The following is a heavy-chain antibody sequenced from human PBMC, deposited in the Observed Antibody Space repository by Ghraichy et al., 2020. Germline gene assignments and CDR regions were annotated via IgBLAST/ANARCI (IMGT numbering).Heavy chain of an antibody. CDR1: GGSFSGYY. V-gene: IGHV4-34*01. CDR2: INHSGST. CDR3: ARPVPYCSGGSCYSDWFDP. J-gene: IGHJ5*02. D-gene: IGHD2-15*01. Sequence: GSLRLSCAVYGGSFSGYYWSWIRQPPGKGLEWIGEINHSGSTNYNPSLKSRVTISVDTSKNQFSLKLSSVTAADAAVYYCARPVPYCSGGSCYSDWFDPWGQGTLVTVSS.